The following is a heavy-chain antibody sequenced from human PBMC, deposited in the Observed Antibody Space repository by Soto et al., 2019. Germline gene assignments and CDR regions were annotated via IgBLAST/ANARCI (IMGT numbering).Heavy chain of an antibody. D-gene: IGHD5-12*01. V-gene: IGHV3-74*01. CDR2: INSDGTKT. Sequence: EVQLVESGGTLVQPGGSLRLSCAASGFTFNTYWMHWVRQAPGKGLVWVSRINSDGTKTTYADSVKGRFTISRDNAKNTVYQQINSLRAEGSAVYYCATVATNSYNWVDTWGQGTLVTVSS. CDR3: ATVATNSYNWVDT. J-gene: IGHJ5*02. CDR1: GFTFNTYW.